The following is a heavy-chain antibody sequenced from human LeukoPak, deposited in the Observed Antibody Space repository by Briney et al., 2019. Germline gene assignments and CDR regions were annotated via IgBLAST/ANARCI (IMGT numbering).Heavy chain of an antibody. J-gene: IGHJ4*02. CDR3: AHRRQYSDGWYYFDY. V-gene: IGHV2-5*02. CDR2: IYWDNDK. D-gene: IGHD6-19*01. CDR1: GFSLSIRGEG. Sequence: ESGPTLVKPTQTLTLTCTFSGFSLSIRGEGVGWIRQPPGKALEWLALIYWDNDKLYSPSLQSRLTITMDTIKTQVVLTMTDMAPLDIATYYCAHRRQYSDGWYYFDYWGQGALVTVSS.